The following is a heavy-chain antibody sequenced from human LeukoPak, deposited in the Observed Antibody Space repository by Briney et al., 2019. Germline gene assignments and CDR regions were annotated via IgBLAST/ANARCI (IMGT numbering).Heavy chain of an antibody. CDR1: GDIVSSNSAA. CDR2: TYYRSKLYN. CDR3: ARTVSLGINWYFDL. D-gene: IGHD7-27*01. Sequence: SQTLSLTCALSGDIVSSNSAAWHWIRQSPSRGLEWLGRTYYRSKLYNDYAVSVKSRITINPDTSKNQFSLQLNSVTPEDTAVYYCARTVSLGINWYFDLWGRGTLVTVSS. J-gene: IGHJ2*01. V-gene: IGHV6-1*01.